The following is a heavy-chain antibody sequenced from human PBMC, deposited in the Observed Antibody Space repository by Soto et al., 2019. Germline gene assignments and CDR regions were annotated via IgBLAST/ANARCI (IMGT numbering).Heavy chain of an antibody. J-gene: IGHJ3*02. Sequence: PVGSLRLSCAASGFTLSSYSMNWVRQAPGKGLEWVSSISSSSSYIYYADSVKGRFTISRDNAKNSLYLQMNSLRAEDTAVYYCARDLITMVRGVIITDAFDIWGQGTMVTVSS. D-gene: IGHD3-10*01. CDR1: GFTLSSYS. CDR2: ISSSSSYI. CDR3: ARDLITMVRGVIITDAFDI. V-gene: IGHV3-21*01.